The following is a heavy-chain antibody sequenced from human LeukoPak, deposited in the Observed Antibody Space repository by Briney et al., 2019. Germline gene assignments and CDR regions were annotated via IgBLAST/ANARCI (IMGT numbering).Heavy chain of an antibody. V-gene: IGHV3-49*03. J-gene: IGHJ4*02. D-gene: IGHD3-10*01. CDR2: IRSKAYGGTT. Sequence: GGSLRLSCTVSGFTFGDYAMSWFRQAPGKGLEWVAFIRSKAYGGTTEYAASVKGRFTISRDDSKSIAYLRMNSLKTEDTAVYSCTRGFDFYGSGTYSDYWGQGTLVTVSS. CDR3: TRGFDFYGSGTYSDY. CDR1: GFTFGDYA.